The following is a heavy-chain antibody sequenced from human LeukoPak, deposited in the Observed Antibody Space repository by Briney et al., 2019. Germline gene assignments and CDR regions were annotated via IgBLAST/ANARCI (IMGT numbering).Heavy chain of an antibody. CDR1: GYTLTTYH. V-gene: IGHV1-18*04. Sequence: ASVKVSCRASGYTLTTYHISWVRQAPGQGLEWMGWISAYNGNTNYAQKLQGRVTMTTDTSTSTAYMELRSLRSDDTAVYYCARAKRKSMVRGVIIEGNWFDPWGQGTLVTVSS. CDR3: ARAKRKSMVRGVIIEGNWFDP. CDR2: ISAYNGNT. J-gene: IGHJ5*02. D-gene: IGHD3-10*01.